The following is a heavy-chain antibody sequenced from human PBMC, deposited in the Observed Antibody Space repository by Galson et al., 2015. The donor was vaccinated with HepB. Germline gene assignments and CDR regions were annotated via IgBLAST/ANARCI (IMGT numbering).Heavy chain of an antibody. V-gene: IGHV1-3*01. CDR1: GYTFTNYA. Sequence: SVKVSCKAPGYTFTNYAMHWVRQAPGQRLEWMGWINAGNGNTKYSQKFQGRVTITRDTSASTAYMELSSLRSEDTAVYYCARGGIAVAGISYWGQGTLVTVSS. CDR3: ARGGIAVAGISY. D-gene: IGHD6-19*01. CDR2: INAGNGNT. J-gene: IGHJ4*02.